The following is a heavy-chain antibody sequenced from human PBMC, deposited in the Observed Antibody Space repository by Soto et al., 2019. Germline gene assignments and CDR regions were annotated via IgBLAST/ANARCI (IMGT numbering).Heavy chain of an antibody. Sequence: EVQLLESGGGLVQPGGSLRLSCTAAEFTFSSYAMSWVRQSSGKGLEWVAGIVGRGSDTYYAASVKGRFTISRDNSKNLLYLQMNSLSAEDTAVYYWAKPSQGALYYYVMDVWGPGTTVTVSS. V-gene: IGHV3-23*01. CDR3: AKPSQGALYYYVMDV. J-gene: IGHJ6*02. CDR1: EFTFSSYA. CDR2: IVGRGSDT.